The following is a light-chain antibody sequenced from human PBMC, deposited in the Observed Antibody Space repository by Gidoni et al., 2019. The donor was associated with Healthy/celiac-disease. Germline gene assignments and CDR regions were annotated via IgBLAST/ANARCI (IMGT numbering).Light chain of an antibody. CDR3: QKYGSSPPWT. CDR2: AAS. V-gene: IGKV3-20*01. Sequence: EIVLTQSPDTLSLSPGERATLSCRASQSVSSSTLDWYQQKPGQAPRLLIYAASSRATGIPDRCSGSGSGTDFTITISRLEPEDFAVYYCQKYGSSPPWTFGQGTKVEIK. J-gene: IGKJ1*01. CDR1: QSVSSST.